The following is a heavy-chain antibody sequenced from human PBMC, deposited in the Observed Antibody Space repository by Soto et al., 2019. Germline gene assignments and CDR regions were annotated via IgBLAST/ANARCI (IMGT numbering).Heavy chain of an antibody. J-gene: IGHJ4*02. V-gene: IGHV1-46*01. CDR3: ARDLAAAAY. CDR1: GYIFTNYY. CDR2: INPLPTSGST. Sequence: QVQLVQSGAEVKKPWASVKVSCKASGYIFTNYYIHWVRQAPGQGLEWMAIINPLPTSGSTNYAQKFQGRVTVTRDTSTSTVYLELSSLRSDDTAVYYCARDLAAAAYRGQGTLVTVSS. D-gene: IGHD6-13*01.